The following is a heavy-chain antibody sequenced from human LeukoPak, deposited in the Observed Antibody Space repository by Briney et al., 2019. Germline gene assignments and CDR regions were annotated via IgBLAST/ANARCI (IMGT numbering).Heavy chain of an antibody. CDR3: AKDTSQQWLVLGYFDY. CDR2: ISWNSGSI. CDR1: GFTFDDYA. V-gene: IGHV3-9*01. J-gene: IGHJ4*02. D-gene: IGHD6-19*01. Sequence: GGSLRHSCAASGFTFDDYAMHWVRQAPGKGLEWVSGISWNSGSIGYADSVKGRFTISRDNAKNSLYLQMNSLRAEDTALYYCAKDTSQQWLVLGYFDYWGQGTLVTVSS.